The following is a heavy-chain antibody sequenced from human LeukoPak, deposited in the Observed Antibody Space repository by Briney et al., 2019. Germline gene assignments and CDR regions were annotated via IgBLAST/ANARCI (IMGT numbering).Heavy chain of an antibody. Sequence: SVKVSCKASGGTFSSYAISRVRQAPGQGLEWIGRIIPILGIANYAQKFQGRVTITADKSTSTAYMELSSLRSEDTAVYYCASLRSRYDSSGYPLFDYWGQGTLVTVSS. CDR3: ASLRSRYDSSGYPLFDY. CDR1: GGTFSSYA. D-gene: IGHD3-22*01. V-gene: IGHV1-69*04. CDR2: IIPILGIA. J-gene: IGHJ4*02.